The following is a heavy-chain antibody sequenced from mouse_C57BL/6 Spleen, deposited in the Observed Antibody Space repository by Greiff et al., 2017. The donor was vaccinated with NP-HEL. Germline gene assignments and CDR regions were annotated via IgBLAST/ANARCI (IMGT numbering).Heavy chain of an antibody. CDR1: GYTFTSYW. CDR2: IHPNSGST. D-gene: IGHD1-1*01. V-gene: IGHV1-64*01. J-gene: IGHJ1*03. Sequence: QVQLQQPGAELVKPGASVKLSCKASGYTFTSYWMHWVKQRPGQGREWIGMIHPNSGSTNYNEKFKSKATLTVDKSSSTAYMQLSSLTSEDSAVYYCASGDYGSSYWYFDVWGTGTTVTVSS. CDR3: ASGDYGSSYWYFDV.